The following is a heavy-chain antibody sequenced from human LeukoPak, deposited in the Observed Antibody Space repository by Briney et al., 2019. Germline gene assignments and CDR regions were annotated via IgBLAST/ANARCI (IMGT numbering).Heavy chain of an antibody. D-gene: IGHD3-22*01. V-gene: IGHV4-34*01. J-gene: IGHJ5*02. Sequence: PSETLSLTCAVYGGSFTGYYWSWIRQPPGKGLEWIGEINHSASTYYNPSLKSRVTISVDTSKNQFSLKLSSVTAADTAVYYCARHRYYYDSSGNWFDPWGQGTLVTVSS. CDR3: ARHRYYYDSSGNWFDP. CDR1: GGSFTGYY. CDR2: INHSAST.